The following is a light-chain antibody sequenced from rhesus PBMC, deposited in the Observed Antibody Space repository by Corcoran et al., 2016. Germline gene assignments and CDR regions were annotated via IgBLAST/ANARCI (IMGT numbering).Light chain of an antibody. CDR1: QGIISW. CDR3: QHYSYRRWT. CDR2: KAS. Sequence: DIQMTQSPSSLSASVGDTVTITCRASQGIISWLAWYQQKPGKAPKLLIYKASSLQSGVPSRFSGRGSGTDVTLTISSLQSEDFATYYWQHYSYRRWTFGQGTKVEIK. J-gene: IGKJ1*01. V-gene: IGKV1-22*01.